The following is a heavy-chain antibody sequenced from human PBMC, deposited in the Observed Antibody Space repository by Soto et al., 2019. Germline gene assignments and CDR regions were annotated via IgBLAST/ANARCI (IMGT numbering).Heavy chain of an antibody. D-gene: IGHD1-26*01. V-gene: IGHV4-59*01. CDR2: ISDNGKT. CDR1: GGSISGYY. J-gene: IGHJ4*02. Sequence: NPXETLSRTCTVSGGSISGYYWTWIRQSPGRGLQWLGFISDNGKTNSDASLKGRLTISLDTSKKQISLRLTSVTAADTALYYCERGRAIYGEWDYFDTWGQGAPVTVYS. CDR3: ERGRAIYGEWDYFDT.